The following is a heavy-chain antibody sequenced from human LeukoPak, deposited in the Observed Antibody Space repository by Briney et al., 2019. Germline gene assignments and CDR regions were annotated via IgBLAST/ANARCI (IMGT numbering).Heavy chain of an antibody. CDR2: IKSKIDGGTI. Sequence: PGGSLRLSCGVSGLTFSGAWMSWVRQAPGKGLEWVGRIKSKIDGGTIDYATPVKGRFSISRADSKSTVYLQMNNLKTDDTAVYFCTTEGYCSGDSCYSFDHWGQGNLVTVSS. V-gene: IGHV3-15*01. J-gene: IGHJ4*02. CDR1: GLTFSGAW. CDR3: TTEGYCSGDSCYSFDH. D-gene: IGHD2-15*01.